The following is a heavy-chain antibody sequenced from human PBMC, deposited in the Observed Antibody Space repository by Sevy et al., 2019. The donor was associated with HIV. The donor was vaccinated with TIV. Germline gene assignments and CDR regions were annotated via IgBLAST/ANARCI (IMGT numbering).Heavy chain of an antibody. CDR1: GFTVSSNY. Sequence: GGSLRLSCAASGFTVSSNYMSWVRQAPGKGLEWVSVIYSGGSTYYVDSVKGRFTISRDNSKNTLYLQMNSLRAEDTAVYYCARDSVLRFYYHYGMGVWGQGTTVTDSS. J-gene: IGHJ6*02. CDR2: IYSGGST. CDR3: ARDSVLRFYYHYGMGV. D-gene: IGHD2-15*01. V-gene: IGHV3-53*01.